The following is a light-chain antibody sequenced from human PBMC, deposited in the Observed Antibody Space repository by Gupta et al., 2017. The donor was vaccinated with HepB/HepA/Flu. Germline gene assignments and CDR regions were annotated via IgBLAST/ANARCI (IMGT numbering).Light chain of an antibody. J-gene: IGKJ4*01. CDR2: DVS. V-gene: IGKV3-11*01. CDR3: QHRLSWPLT. CDR1: EDIQTS. Sequence: EVVLTQSPSTLSVSPGGRATLSCRASEDIQTSLAWYHQRPGQGPKLLIYDVSVRATGAPARFSGSGSGTDFTLDIYTLQPEDFGLYYCQHRLSWPLTFGGGTNVEI.